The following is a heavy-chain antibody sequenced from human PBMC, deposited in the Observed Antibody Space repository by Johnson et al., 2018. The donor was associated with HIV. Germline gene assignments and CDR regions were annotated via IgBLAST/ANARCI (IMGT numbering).Heavy chain of an antibody. D-gene: IGHD3-22*01. CDR2: ISYDGKST. J-gene: IGHJ3*02. CDR3: ATFYYDNRDYYELASFLTDASDI. Sequence: VQLVESGGGVVQPGRSLRLSCAASGFTFRSYAMHWVRQAPGKGLEWVAVISYDGKSTYYADSVKGRFTISRDTSNNTLYLQMNSLRAEDTAVYYCATFYYDNRDYYELASFLTDASDIWGQGTMVTVSS. CDR1: GFTFRSYA. V-gene: IGHV3-30*04.